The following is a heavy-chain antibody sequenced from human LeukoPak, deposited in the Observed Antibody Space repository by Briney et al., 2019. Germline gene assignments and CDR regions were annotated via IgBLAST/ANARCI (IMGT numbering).Heavy chain of an antibody. CDR2: IYSGGST. CDR3: AREWFGDQGGY. Sequence: GGSLRLSCAASAFTVSSNYMSWVRQAPGKGLEWVSVIYSGGSTYYADSVKGRFTISRDNSKNTLYLQMNSLRAEDTAVYYCAREWFGDQGGYWGQGTLVTVSS. CDR1: AFTVSSNY. J-gene: IGHJ4*02. D-gene: IGHD3-10*01. V-gene: IGHV3-53*01.